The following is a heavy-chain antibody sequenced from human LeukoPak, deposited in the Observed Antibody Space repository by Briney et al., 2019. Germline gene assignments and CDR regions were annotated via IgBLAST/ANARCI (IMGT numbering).Heavy chain of an antibody. V-gene: IGHV4-34*01. CDR2: INHSGST. D-gene: IGHD2-2*01. CDR3: ARGSVNYCSSTSCSGAFDI. CDR1: GGSFSGYY. J-gene: IGHJ3*02. Sequence: SETLSLTRAVYGGSFSGYYGSWIRQPPGKGLEWIGEINHSGSTNYNPSLKSRVTISVDTSKNQFSLKLSSVTAADTAVYYCARGSVNYCSSTSCSGAFDIWGKVTIVTVSS.